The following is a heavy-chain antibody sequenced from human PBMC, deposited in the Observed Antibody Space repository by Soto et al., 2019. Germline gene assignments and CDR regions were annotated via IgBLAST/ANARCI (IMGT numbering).Heavy chain of an antibody. V-gene: IGHV3-11*01. CDR2: ISNSDSNI. CDR3: ARDDCSGGSCQQYLYYMDV. CDR1: GFAFNEFY. J-gene: IGHJ6*03. D-gene: IGHD2-15*01. Sequence: GGSLRLSCAASGFAFNEFYMTWIRQAPGKGLEWVSYISNSDSNIKYADSVKGRFTISRDNANNLLYLQMDSLRVEDTAVYYCARDDCSGGSCQQYLYYMDVWGKGTTVTVSS.